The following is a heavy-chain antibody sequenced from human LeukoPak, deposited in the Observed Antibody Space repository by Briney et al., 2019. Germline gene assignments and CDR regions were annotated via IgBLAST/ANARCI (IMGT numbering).Heavy chain of an antibody. J-gene: IGHJ6*03. V-gene: IGHV1-69*05. Sequence: ASVKVSCKASGYTFSDYDVSWVRQAPGQGLEWMGGIIPIFGTANYAQKFQGRVTITTDESTSTAYMELSSLRSEDTAVYYCASVEYSSSSDYYYYYYMDVWGKGTTVTVSS. CDR1: GYTFSDYD. CDR3: ASVEYSSSSDYYYYYYMDV. CDR2: IIPIFGTA. D-gene: IGHD6-6*01.